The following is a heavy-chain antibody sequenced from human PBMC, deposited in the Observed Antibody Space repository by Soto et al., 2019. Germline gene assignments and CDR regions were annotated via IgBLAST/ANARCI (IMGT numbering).Heavy chain of an antibody. CDR3: ARERADTVFYY. CDR1: GYTFTSYA. CDR2: INAGNGNT. V-gene: IGHV1-3*01. J-gene: IGHJ4*02. Sequence: QVQLVQSGAEVKKPGASVKVSCKASGYTFTSYAMHWVRQAPGPRLEWMGWINAGNGNTKYSQKFQGKVTITRDSAASTAYMELRSRRSEATDVYYCARERADTVFYYWGQGTLVIFSS. D-gene: IGHD5-18*01.